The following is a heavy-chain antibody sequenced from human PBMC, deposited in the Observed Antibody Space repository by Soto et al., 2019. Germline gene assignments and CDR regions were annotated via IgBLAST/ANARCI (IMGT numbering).Heavy chain of an antibody. J-gene: IGHJ4*02. Sequence: SETPSLTCTVSGASVSSGNQYWSWIRQPPGKRLEWIGFIYNSVITNYSPSLKSRVSISADTSRNQFSLKMSSVTAADTAVYYCARGWDANSWGQGALVTVSS. V-gene: IGHV4-61*01. CDR2: IYNSVIT. CDR3: ARGWDANS. D-gene: IGHD6-19*01. CDR1: GASVSSGNQY.